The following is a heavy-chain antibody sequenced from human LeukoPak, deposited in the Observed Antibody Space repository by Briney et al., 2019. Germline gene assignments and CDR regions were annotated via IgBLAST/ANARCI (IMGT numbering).Heavy chain of an antibody. D-gene: IGHD2-2*01. CDR2: ISSSGSTI. V-gene: IGHV3-11*01. CDR1: GFTFSDYY. CDR3: VRYCSSTSCYRTAFDI. Sequence: PGGSLRLSCAASGFTFSDYYMSWIRQAPGKGLEWVSYISSSGSTIYYADSVKGRFTISRDNAKNSLYLQMNSLKTEDTAVYYCVRYCSSTSCYRTAFDIWGQGTMVTVSS. J-gene: IGHJ3*02.